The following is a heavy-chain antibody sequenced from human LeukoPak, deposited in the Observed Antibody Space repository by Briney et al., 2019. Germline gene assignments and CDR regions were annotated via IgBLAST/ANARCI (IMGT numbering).Heavy chain of an antibody. V-gene: IGHV1-18*01. J-gene: IGHJ4*02. D-gene: IGHD3-10*01. CDR3: ARDVLLWFGELRPLGY. CDR1: GYTFTSYG. CDR2: ISAYNGNR. Sequence: AASVKVSCKASGYTFTSYGISWVRLAPGHGLEWMGWISAYNGNRKYEKKLQGRVTMTTDTATSTAYMELSSLRADDTAVYYCARDVLLWFGELRPLGYWGQGTLVTVSS.